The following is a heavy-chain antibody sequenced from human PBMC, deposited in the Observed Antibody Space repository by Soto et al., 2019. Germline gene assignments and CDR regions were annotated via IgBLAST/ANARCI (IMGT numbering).Heavy chain of an antibody. CDR3: AGTLEMATRIA. D-gene: IGHD2-15*01. J-gene: IGHJ5*02. Sequence: QRLSCGAAECICTNYAMSWIRQAPGKGLEWVSYISSSSSYTNYADSVKGRFTISRDNAKNSLYLQMNSLRAEDTAVYYCAGTLEMATRIAWGQGTLVTVSS. V-gene: IGHV3-11*06. CDR2: ISSSSSYT. CDR1: ECICTNYA.